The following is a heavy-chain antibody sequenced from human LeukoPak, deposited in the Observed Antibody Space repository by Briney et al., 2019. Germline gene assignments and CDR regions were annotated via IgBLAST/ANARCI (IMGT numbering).Heavy chain of an antibody. D-gene: IGHD2-8*02. CDR2: ISSGTNYI. J-gene: IGHJ4*02. CDR1: GFTFDNYN. Sequence: GGSLRLSCAASGFTFDNYNMNWVRQAPGKGLEWVSSISSGTNYIFEADSVKGRFTVTKDTALNSLSLQMNSLRADDTAVYYCAGSAGGNYFDYWDQGTLVTVSS. V-gene: IGHV3-21*01. CDR3: AGSAGGNYFDY.